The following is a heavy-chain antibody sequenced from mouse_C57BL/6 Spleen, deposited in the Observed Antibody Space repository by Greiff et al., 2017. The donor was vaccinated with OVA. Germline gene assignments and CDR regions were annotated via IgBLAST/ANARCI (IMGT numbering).Heavy chain of an antibody. V-gene: IGHV5-17*01. J-gene: IGHJ3*01. CDR3: ARHQFAY. CDR1: GFTFSDYG. CDR2: ISSGSSTI. Sequence: EVKLVESGGGLVKPGGSLKLSCAASGFTFSDYGMHWVRQAPEKGLEWVAYISSGSSTIYYADTVKGRFTISRDNAKNTLFLQMTSLRSEDTAMYYCARHQFAYWGQGTLVTVSA.